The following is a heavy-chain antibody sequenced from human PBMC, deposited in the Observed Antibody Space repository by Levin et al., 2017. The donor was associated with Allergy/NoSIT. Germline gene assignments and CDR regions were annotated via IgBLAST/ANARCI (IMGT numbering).Heavy chain of an antibody. CDR1: GGSISSGDYY. CDR3: ARVFRGDGVRVVTHYFDY. D-gene: IGHD3-10*02. V-gene: IGHV4-30-4*01. J-gene: IGHJ4*02. Sequence: SETLSLTCTVSGGSISSGDYYWSWIRQPPGKGLEWIGYIYYSGSTYYNPSLKSRVTISVDTSKNQFSLKLSSVTAADTAVYYCARVFRGDGVRVVTHYFDYWGQGTLVTVSS. CDR2: IYYSGST.